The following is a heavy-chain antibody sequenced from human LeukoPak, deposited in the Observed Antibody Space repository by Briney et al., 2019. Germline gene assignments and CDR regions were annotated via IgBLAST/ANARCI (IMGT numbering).Heavy chain of an antibody. CDR1: GGTFSSYA. CDR2: IIPILGIA. V-gene: IGHV1-69*04. Sequence: SVKVSCKASGGTFSSYAISWVRQAPGQGLEWMGRIIPILGIANYAQKFQGRVTITADKSTSTAYMELSSLRSEDTAVYYCARDLGYCSSTSPCGMDVWGQGTTVTVSS. D-gene: IGHD2-2*01. J-gene: IGHJ6*02. CDR3: ARDLGYCSSTSPCGMDV.